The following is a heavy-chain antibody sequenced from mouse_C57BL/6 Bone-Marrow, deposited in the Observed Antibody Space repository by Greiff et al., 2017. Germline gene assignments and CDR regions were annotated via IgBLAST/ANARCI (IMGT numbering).Heavy chain of an antibody. D-gene: IGHD1-1*01. J-gene: IGHJ2*01. CDR3: AREGSPHFDY. V-gene: IGHV7-1*01. CDR2: SRNKANDYTT. CDR1: GFTFSDFY. Sequence: EVQGVESGGGLVQSGRSLRLSCATSGFTFSDFYMEWVRQAPGKGLEWIAASRNKANDYTTEYSASVKGRFIVSRDTSQSILYLQMNALRAEDTAIYYCAREGSPHFDYWGQGTTLTVSS.